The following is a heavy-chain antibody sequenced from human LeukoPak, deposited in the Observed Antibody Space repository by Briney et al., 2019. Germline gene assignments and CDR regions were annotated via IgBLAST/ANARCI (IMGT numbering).Heavy chain of an antibody. J-gene: IGHJ4*02. V-gene: IGHV3-21*01. CDR1: GFTFSSYS. CDR3: ARDLRYYYDSSGHLD. CDR2: ISSSSSHI. D-gene: IGHD3-22*01. Sequence: GGSLRLSCAASGFTFSSYSMSWVRQAPGKRLEWVSSISSSSSHIYYADSVKGRFTISRDNAKNSLYLQMNSLRAEDTAVYYCARDLRYYYDSSGHLDWGQGTLVTVSS.